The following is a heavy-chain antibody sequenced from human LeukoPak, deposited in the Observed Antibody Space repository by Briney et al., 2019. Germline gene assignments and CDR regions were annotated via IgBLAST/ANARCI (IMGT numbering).Heavy chain of an antibody. CDR2: IHISGST. CDR3: ARALNPLPGTYYFDY. CDR1: GASINSHY. J-gene: IGHJ4*02. V-gene: IGHV4-4*07. Sequence: SETLSLTCSVSGASINSHYWTWIRQPAGKGLEWIGRIHISGSTNYSPSLKIRVTMSVDTSKNQFSLNLISVTAADTAVYYCARALNPLPGTYYFDYWGQGTLVTVSS. D-gene: IGHD2-15*01.